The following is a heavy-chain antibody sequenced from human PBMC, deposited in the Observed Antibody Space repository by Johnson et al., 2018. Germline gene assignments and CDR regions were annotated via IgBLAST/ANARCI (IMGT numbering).Heavy chain of an antibody. J-gene: IGHJ3*02. CDR2: IYDSGST. CDR1: GGSISRYY. Sequence: QVQLQESGPGLVKPSETLYLTCTVSGGSISRYYWSWIRQPPGKGLEWIGNIYDSGSTNYNPSLRSRVTISVDTSKNPFSRKQSSVIAADTAVYFCARSSYDSTGVPMAFDIWGQGTGVTVSS. CDR3: ARSSYDSTGVPMAFDI. D-gene: IGHD3-22*01. V-gene: IGHV4-59*01.